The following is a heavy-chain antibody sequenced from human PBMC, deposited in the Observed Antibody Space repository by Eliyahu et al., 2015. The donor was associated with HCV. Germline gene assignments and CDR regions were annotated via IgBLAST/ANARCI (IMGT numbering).Heavy chain of an antibody. V-gene: IGHV3-23*01. CDR2: ISSRGGTT. J-gene: IGHJ4*02. CDR1: GFTFTNFA. D-gene: IGHD4-17*01. Sequence: EVQLLESGGGLVQPGGSLRLSGSASGFTFTNFAMSWVRQAPGKGLEWVSTISSRGGTTYYADSVKGRFTISRDNPKNTLDLQMKSLRADDTAIYYCATSTVNWGQGTLVTVSS. CDR3: ATSTVN.